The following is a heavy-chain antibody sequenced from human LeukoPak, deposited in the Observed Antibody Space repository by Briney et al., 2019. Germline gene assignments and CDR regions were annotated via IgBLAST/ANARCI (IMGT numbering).Heavy chain of an antibody. V-gene: IGHV1-69*13. Sequence: SVKVSCKASGGTFSSYAISWVRQAPGQGLEWMGGIIPIFGTANYAQKFQGRVTITADESTSTAYMELSSLRSEDTAVYYCARVFSGGWTSNGYYYFDYWGQGTLVTVSS. CDR1: GGTFSSYA. J-gene: IGHJ4*02. CDR3: ARVFSGGWTSNGYYYFDY. CDR2: IIPIFGTA. D-gene: IGHD3-10*02.